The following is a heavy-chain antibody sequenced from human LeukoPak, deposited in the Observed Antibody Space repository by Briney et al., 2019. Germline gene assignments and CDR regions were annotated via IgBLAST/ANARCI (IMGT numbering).Heavy chain of an antibody. CDR3: ARVNGGYQLLSYYYYGMDV. J-gene: IGHJ6*04. CDR2: ISSSSSYI. V-gene: IGHV3-21*01. Sequence: GGSLRLSCAASGFTFSSYSMNWVGQAPGKGLEWVSSISSSSSYIYYADSVKGRFTIARDNAKNSLYLQMNSLRAEDTAVYYCARVNGGYQLLSYYYYGMDVWGKGTTVTVSS. D-gene: IGHD2-2*01. CDR1: GFTFSSYS.